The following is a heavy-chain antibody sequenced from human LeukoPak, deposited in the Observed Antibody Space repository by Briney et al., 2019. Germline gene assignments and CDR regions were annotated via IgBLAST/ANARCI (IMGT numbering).Heavy chain of an antibody. CDR3: HFAPTPGY. CDR2: FSKSDSTT. Sequence: PGGSLRLSCAASGFTFSNYEMDRVRQAPGRGLEWVSYFSKSDSTTYYADSVKGRFTISRDNAKNTLYLQMNSLRAEDTAVYYCHFAPTPGYWGQGTLVTVSS. CDR1: GFTFSNYE. J-gene: IGHJ4*02. V-gene: IGHV3-48*03.